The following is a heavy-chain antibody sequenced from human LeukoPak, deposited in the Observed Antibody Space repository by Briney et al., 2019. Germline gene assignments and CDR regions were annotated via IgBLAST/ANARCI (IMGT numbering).Heavy chain of an antibody. CDR3: ARVSSSSWYKTYYYGMDV. V-gene: IGHV4-59*01. CDR1: GGSISSYY. Sequence: SETLSLTCTVSGGSISSYYWSWIRQPPGKGLEWIGYIYYSGSTSYNPSLKSRVTISVDTSKNQFSLKLSSVTAADTAVYYCARVSSSSWYKTYYYGMDVWGQGTTVTVSS. CDR2: IYYSGST. D-gene: IGHD6-13*01. J-gene: IGHJ6*02.